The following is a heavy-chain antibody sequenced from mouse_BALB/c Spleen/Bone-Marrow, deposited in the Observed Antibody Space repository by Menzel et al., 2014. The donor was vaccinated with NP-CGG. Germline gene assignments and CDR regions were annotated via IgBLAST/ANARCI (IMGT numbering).Heavy chain of an antibody. CDR1: GYSITSDYS. V-gene: IGHV3-1*02. Sequence: EVKLQQSGPDLVKPSQSLSLTCTVTGYSITSDYSWHWIRQFPGNKLEWIGYIHYSDNTKYQPSLKSRISITRDTSKNQLFLQMNSVTTEDTATYYCARGLVYDSMDYWGQGTSVTVSS. CDR3: ARGLVYDSMDY. D-gene: IGHD2-14*01. CDR2: IHYSDNT. J-gene: IGHJ4*01.